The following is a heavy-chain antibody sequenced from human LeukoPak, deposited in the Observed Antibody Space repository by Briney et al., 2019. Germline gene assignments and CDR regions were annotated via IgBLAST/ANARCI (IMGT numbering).Heavy chain of an antibody. D-gene: IGHD2-2*01. Sequence: SETLSLTCTVSGGSISTYYWSWIRQPPGEGLEWIGYIHYSGTTKYNPSLKSRVTIPVDASKNQFSLKLSSVTAADTAVYYCARDGDCSSTTCNYGMDVWGKGTTVTVSS. V-gene: IGHV4-59*01. CDR1: GGSISTYY. CDR2: IHYSGTT. CDR3: ARDGDCSSTTCNYGMDV. J-gene: IGHJ6*04.